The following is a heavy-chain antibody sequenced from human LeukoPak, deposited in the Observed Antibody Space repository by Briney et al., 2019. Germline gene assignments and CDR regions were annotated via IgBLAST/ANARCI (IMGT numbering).Heavy chain of an antibody. Sequence: SETLSLTCTVSGYSISSGYYWGWIRQPPGKGLEWIGYIYYSGSTNYNPSLKSRVTISVDTSKNQFSLKLSSVTAADTAVYYCARNPNYDFWSGFYAFDIWGQGTMVTVSS. D-gene: IGHD3-3*01. J-gene: IGHJ3*02. CDR1: GYSISSGYY. V-gene: IGHV4-38-2*02. CDR2: IYYSGST. CDR3: ARNPNYDFWSGFYAFDI.